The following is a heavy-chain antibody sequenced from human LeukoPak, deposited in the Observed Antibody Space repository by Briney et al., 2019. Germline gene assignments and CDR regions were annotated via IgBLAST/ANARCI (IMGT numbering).Heavy chain of an antibody. J-gene: IGHJ3*02. CDR3: AKLCHYYDYVWGSLGDAFDI. CDR1: GFTLSSYA. D-gene: IGHD3-16*01. Sequence: PGVSLRLSCAASGFTLSSYAMSWVRQAPGKGLEWVSAISGSGGSTYYADSVKGRFTISRDNSKNTLYLQMNSLRAEDTAVYYCAKLCHYYDYVWGSLGDAFDIWGQGTMVTVSS. CDR2: ISGSGGST. V-gene: IGHV3-23*01.